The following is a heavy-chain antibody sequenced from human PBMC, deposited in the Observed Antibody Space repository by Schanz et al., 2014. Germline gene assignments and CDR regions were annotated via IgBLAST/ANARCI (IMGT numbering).Heavy chain of an antibody. D-gene: IGHD6-13*01. CDR3: AKSQGSSFDS. J-gene: IGHJ4*02. CDR2: ISHDGYST. V-gene: IGHV3-64*04. CDR1: GFTFSTFA. Sequence: VQLVESGGDLVQPGGSLRLSCSASGFTFSTFAMHWVRQAPGKGLEYISAISHDGYSTYYADSVKGRFTISRDNSKNTLYLQMNSLRAEDTAVYYCAKSQGSSFDSWGQGTLVTVSS.